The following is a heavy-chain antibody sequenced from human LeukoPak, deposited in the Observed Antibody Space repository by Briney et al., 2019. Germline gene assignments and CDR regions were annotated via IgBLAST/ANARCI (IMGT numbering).Heavy chain of an antibody. V-gene: IGHV1-24*01. Sequence: GASVKVSCKVSGYTLTELSMHWVRQAPGKGLEWMGGFDPEDGETIYAQKFQGRVTMTEDTSTDTAYMELSSLRSEDTAVYYCATDGIAVAGTYNYYYYRMDVWGQGTTVTVSS. CDR2: FDPEDGET. CDR3: ATDGIAVAGTYNYYYYRMDV. D-gene: IGHD6-19*01. CDR1: GYTLTELS. J-gene: IGHJ6*02.